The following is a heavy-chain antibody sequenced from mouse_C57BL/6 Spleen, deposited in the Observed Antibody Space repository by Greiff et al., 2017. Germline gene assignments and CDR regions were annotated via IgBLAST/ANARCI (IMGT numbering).Heavy chain of an antibody. D-gene: IGHD1-1*01. CDR1: GYTFTSYW. CDR3: ARDGYYGSRYYFDY. Sequence: QVQLQQPGAELVRPGTSVKLSCKASGYTFTSYWMHWVKQRPGQGLEWIGVIDPSDSYTNYNQKFKGKATLTVDTSSSTAYMQLSSLTSEDSAVYYCARDGYYGSRYYFDYWGQGTTLTVSS. CDR2: IDPSDSYT. V-gene: IGHV1-59*01. J-gene: IGHJ2*01.